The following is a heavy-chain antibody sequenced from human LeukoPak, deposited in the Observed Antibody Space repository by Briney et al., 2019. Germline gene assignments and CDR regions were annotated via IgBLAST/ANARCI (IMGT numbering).Heavy chain of an antibody. Sequence: GASVKVSCKASGYTFTSYGISWVRQAPGQGLEWMGWISAYNDNTNYAQKLQGRVTMTTDTSTSTAYMELRSLRSDDAAVYYCARTGITMVRGVIITVHYYGMDVWGQGTTVTVSS. V-gene: IGHV1-18*01. CDR1: GYTFTSYG. D-gene: IGHD3-10*01. J-gene: IGHJ6*02. CDR3: ARTGITMVRGVIITVHYYGMDV. CDR2: ISAYNDNT.